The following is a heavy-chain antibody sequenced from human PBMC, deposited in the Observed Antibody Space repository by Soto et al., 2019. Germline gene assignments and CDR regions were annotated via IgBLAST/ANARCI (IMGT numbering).Heavy chain of an antibody. J-gene: IGHJ4*02. CDR3: ARSMVRGVNLDY. Sequence: SETLSLTCTVSGGSISSYYWSWIRQPPGKGLEWIGYIYYSGSTNYNPSLKSRVTISVDTSKNQFSLKLSSVTAADTAVYYCARSMVRGVNLDYWGQGTLVTVSS. D-gene: IGHD3-10*01. CDR2: IYYSGST. V-gene: IGHV4-59*01. CDR1: GGSISSYY.